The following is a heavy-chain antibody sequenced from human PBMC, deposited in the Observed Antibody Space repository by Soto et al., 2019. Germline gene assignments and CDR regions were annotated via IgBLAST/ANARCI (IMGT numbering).Heavy chain of an antibody. V-gene: IGHV4-59*01. J-gene: IGHJ6*02. CDR1: GGSFSGYY. CDR2: IYYSGST. Sequence: SETLSLTCAVYGGSFSGYYWSWIRQPPGEGLEWIGYIYYSGSTNYNPSLKSRVTISVDTSKNQFSLKLSSVTAADTAVYYCARDAGTGSGWRGYYYYGMDVWGQGTTVTVSS. D-gene: IGHD6-19*01. CDR3: ARDAGTGSGWRGYYYYGMDV.